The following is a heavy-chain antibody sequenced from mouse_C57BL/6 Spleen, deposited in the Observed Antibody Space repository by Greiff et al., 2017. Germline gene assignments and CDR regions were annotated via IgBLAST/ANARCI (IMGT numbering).Heavy chain of an antibody. CDR3: ARRDYYGSRGLAY. Sequence: QVQLQQPGAELVMPGASVKLSCKASGYTFTSYWMHWVKQRPGQGLEWIGEIDPSDSYTNYNQKFKGKSTLTVDKSSSTAYMQLSSLTSEDSAVDYCARRDYYGSRGLAYWGQGTLVTVSA. CDR1: GYTFTSYW. D-gene: IGHD1-1*01. J-gene: IGHJ3*01. V-gene: IGHV1-69*01. CDR2: IDPSDSYT.